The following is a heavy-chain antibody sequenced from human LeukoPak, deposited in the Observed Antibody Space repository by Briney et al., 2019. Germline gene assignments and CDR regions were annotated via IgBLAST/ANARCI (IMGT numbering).Heavy chain of an antibody. J-gene: IGHJ4*02. CDR2: ISYDGSNK. Sequence: PGRSLRLSCAASGFTFSSYAMHWVRQAPGKGLEWVAVISYDGSNKYYADSVKGRFTISRDNSKNTLYLQMNSLRAEDTAVYYCARDRDSGSYFDYWGQGTLVTVSS. D-gene: IGHD1-26*01. CDR3: ARDRDSGSYFDY. CDR1: GFTFSSYA. V-gene: IGHV3-30-3*01.